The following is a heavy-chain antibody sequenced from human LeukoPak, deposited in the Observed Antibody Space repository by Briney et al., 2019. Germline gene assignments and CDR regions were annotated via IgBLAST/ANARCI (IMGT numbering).Heavy chain of an antibody. J-gene: IGHJ4*02. Sequence: GESLKISCKDSGNTFPSYWIGWVRQMPGKGLEWMGIIFPSDSDTRYSPSFQGQVTISVDKSITTAYLQWNSLKASDTAMYYYGRPSTDWSPRGYYFDYWGQGTLVTVSS. CDR2: IFPSDSDT. V-gene: IGHV5-51*01. D-gene: IGHD3-3*01. CDR1: GNTFPSYW. CDR3: GRPSTDWSPRGYYFDY.